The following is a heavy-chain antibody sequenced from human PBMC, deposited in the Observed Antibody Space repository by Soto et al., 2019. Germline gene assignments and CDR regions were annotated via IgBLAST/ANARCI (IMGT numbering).Heavy chain of an antibody. CDR3: ARDCDVGGGDCYYYYYGMDV. D-gene: IGHD2-21*02. Sequence: GGSLRLSCAASGFTFSDYYMSWIRQAPGKGLEWVSYISSSGSTIYYADSVKGRFTISRDNAKNSLYLQMNSLRAEDTAVYYCARDCDVGGGDCYYYYYGMDVWGQGTTVTVSS. V-gene: IGHV3-11*01. CDR2: ISSSGSTI. CDR1: GFTFSDYY. J-gene: IGHJ6*02.